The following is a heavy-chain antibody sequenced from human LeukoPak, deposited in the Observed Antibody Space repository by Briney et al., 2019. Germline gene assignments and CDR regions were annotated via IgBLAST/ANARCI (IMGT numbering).Heavy chain of an antibody. D-gene: IGHD3-22*01. CDR3: AKDYYDSSGYMVHFDY. Sequence: PGGSLRLSCAASGLTFDDYAMHWVRQAPGKGLEWVSLISGDGGSTYYADSVKGRFTISRDNSKNSLYLQMNSLRTEDTALYYCAKDYYDSSGYMVHFDYWGQGTLVTVSS. CDR1: GLTFDDYA. J-gene: IGHJ4*02. V-gene: IGHV3-43*02. CDR2: ISGDGGST.